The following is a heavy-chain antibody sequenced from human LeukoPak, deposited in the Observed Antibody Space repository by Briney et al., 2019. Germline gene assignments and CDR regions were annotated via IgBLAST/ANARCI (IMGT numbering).Heavy chain of an antibody. Sequence: GGSLRLSCAASGFTFSSSGMTRVRQAPGQGLEWVASINGGGGSIFHAYSGKGRFTISRDNSKNNLYLQMNSLRAEDTAMYYCAKRTRGCDSDYWGQGILVTVSS. V-gene: IGHV3-23*01. D-gene: IGHD6-19*01. J-gene: IGHJ4*02. CDR1: GFTFSSSG. CDR2: INGGGGSI. CDR3: AKRTRGCDSDY.